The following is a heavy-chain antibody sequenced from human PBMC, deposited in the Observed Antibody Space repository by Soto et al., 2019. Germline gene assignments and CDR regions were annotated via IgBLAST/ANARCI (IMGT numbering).Heavy chain of an antibody. Sequence: EVPLVESGGCLVQPGGSLRLTCAASGFTFDYYWMHWGRQAPGKGLVWVSRIHSYGSATTYADSVKGRFTISRDNTKTTVYLQMHSLGVEDTAVYVCARGGGGNFDLWGRGTLVTVSS. V-gene: IGHV3-74*03. J-gene: IGHJ4*02. CDR2: IHSYGSAT. CDR1: GFTFDYYW. CDR3: ARGGGGNFDL. D-gene: IGHD3-10*01.